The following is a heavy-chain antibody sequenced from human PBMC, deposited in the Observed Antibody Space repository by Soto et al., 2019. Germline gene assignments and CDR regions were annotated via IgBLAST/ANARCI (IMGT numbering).Heavy chain of an antibody. J-gene: IGHJ4*02. Sequence: GXSLRLSFAASGFTFSSYALHWFRQAPGNGLEWVAVISYDGSNKYYADSVKGRFTISRDNSKNTLYLQMNSLRAEDTAVYYCARWGPDYAYFDYWGQGTLVTVSS. CDR1: GFTFSSYA. CDR3: ARWGPDYAYFDY. V-gene: IGHV3-30-3*01. D-gene: IGHD3-16*01. CDR2: ISYDGSNK.